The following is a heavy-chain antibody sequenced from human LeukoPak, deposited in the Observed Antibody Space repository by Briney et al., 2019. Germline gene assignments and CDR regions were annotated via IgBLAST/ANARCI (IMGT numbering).Heavy chain of an antibody. CDR1: GYTFTSYD. V-gene: IGHV1-8*01. CDR2: MNPDSGNT. Sequence: ASVKVSCKASGYTFTSYDINWVRQATGQGLEWMGWMNPDSGNTGYAQKFQGRVTMTRNTSIRTAYMELGSLTSEDTAVYYCARRGVVVNYYFYGLDVWGQGATVTVSS. D-gene: IGHD2-21*01. CDR3: ARRGVVVNYYFYGLDV. J-gene: IGHJ6*02.